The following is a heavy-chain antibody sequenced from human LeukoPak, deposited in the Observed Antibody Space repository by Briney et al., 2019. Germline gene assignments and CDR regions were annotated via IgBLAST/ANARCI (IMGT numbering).Heavy chain of an antibody. D-gene: IGHD4-17*01. J-gene: IGHJ4*02. CDR1: GFTFSSYV. CDR3: AKARLVTTHFDY. Sequence: SGGSLRLSCAASGFTFSSYVMSWVRQAPGKGLEWVSTITGSGGRTYYAGSVKGPFTISRDNSKNTLYLQMNSLRAEDTAVYYCAKARLVTTHFDYWGQGTLVTVSS. CDR2: ITGSGGRT. V-gene: IGHV3-23*01.